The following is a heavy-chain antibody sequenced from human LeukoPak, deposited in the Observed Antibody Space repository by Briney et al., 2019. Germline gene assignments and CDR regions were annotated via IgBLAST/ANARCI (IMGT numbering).Heavy chain of an antibody. J-gene: IGHJ4*02. V-gene: IGHV3-74*01. CDR1: EFSFRSYW. CDR2: INSDGSST. D-gene: IGHD7-27*01. CDR3: VRDHHWGFDS. Sequence: GGSLRLSCAASEFSFRSYWMHWVRQAPGKGPVWVSRINSDGSSTSYADSVRGRFTISRDNAENTLYLQMNSLRAEDTAIYYCVRDHHWGFDSWGQGTQVTVSS.